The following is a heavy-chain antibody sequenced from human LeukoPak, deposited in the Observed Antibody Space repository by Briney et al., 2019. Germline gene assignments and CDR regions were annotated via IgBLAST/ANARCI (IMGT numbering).Heavy chain of an antibody. V-gene: IGHV4-61*02. D-gene: IGHD3-22*01. Sequence: PSQTLSLTCTVSVGSISSGSYYWSWIRQPAGKGLEWIGRIYTIGSTNYNPSLKSRVTISVDTSKNQFSLKLSSVTAADTAVYYCARVPRYYDSSGYLVDGGAFDIWGQGTMVTVSS. CDR1: VGSISSGSYY. CDR2: IYTIGST. J-gene: IGHJ3*02. CDR3: ARVPRYYDSSGYLVDGGAFDI.